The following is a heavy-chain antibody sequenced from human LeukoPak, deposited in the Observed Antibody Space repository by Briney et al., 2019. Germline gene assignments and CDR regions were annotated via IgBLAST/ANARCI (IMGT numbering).Heavy chain of an antibody. D-gene: IGHD3-16*01. CDR2: INHSGST. CDR3: ARDVDGLIDY. J-gene: IGHJ4*02. V-gene: IGHV4-34*01. Sequence: SATLSLTCAVDGGSVSGYYWTWIRQPPGKWLEWIGEINHSGSTNYNPSLKSRVTISVDTSKNQFSLKLTSVTAADTALYSCARDVDGLIDYWGQGTLVTVSS. CDR1: GGSVSGYY.